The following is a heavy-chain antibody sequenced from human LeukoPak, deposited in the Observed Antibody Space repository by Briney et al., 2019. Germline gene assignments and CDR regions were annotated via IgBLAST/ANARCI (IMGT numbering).Heavy chain of an antibody. CDR1: GFTFRNFW. CDR2: ISYDGSNK. J-gene: IGHJ6*02. V-gene: IGHV3-30*03. Sequence: GGSLRLSCGASGFTFRNFWMNWVRQAPGKGLEWVAVISYDGSNKYYADSVKGRFTISRDNSKNTLYLQMNSLRVADTAVYYCARDGNFGDYGARYYGMDVWGQGTTVTVSS. D-gene: IGHD4-17*01. CDR3: ARDGNFGDYGARYYGMDV.